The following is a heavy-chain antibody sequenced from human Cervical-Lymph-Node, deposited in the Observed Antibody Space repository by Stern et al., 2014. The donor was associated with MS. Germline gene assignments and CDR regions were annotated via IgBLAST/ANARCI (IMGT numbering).Heavy chain of an antibody. J-gene: IGHJ4*02. CDR1: GGSLSTLD. CDR3: ARHQAGIAAN. V-gene: IGHV1-69*12. Sequence: QVQLVQSGAEVKRPESSVKVSCKASGGSLSTLDISWVRQAPGQGLEWVGEIKPLFGTANYAQKFKGRVTITADESTSTVYMELSSLKSEDTAIYFCARHQAGIAANWGQGTLVTATS. D-gene: IGHD6-13*01. CDR2: IKPLFGTA.